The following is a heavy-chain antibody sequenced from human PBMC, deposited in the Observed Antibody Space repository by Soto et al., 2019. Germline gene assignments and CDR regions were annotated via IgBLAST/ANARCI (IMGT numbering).Heavy chain of an antibody. CDR2: IYYSGST. CDR1: GGSVSSGSYY. V-gene: IGHV4-61*01. Sequence: SETLSLTCTVSGGSVSSGSYYWSWIRQPPGKGLEWIGYIYYSGSTNYNPSLKSRVTISVDTSKNQFSLKLSSVTAADTAVYYCARDDEGYYYYGMDVWGQGTTVTVSS. CDR3: ARDDEGYYYYGMDV. J-gene: IGHJ6*02.